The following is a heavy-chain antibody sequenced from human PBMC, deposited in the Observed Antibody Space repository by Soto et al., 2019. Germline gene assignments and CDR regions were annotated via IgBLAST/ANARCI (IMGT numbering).Heavy chain of an antibody. CDR1: GFTFSSDA. CDR2: ISGSGGST. CDR3: AKALLLYYYDSSGYMYYFDY. V-gene: IGHV3-23*01. D-gene: IGHD3-22*01. J-gene: IGHJ4*02. Sequence: EVQLLESGGGLVQPGGSLRLSCAASGFTFSSDAMSWVRQAPGKGLEWVSAISGSGGSTYYADSVKGRFTISRDNSKNTLYLQMNSLRVEDTAVYYCAKALLLYYYDSSGYMYYFDYWGQGTLVTVSS.